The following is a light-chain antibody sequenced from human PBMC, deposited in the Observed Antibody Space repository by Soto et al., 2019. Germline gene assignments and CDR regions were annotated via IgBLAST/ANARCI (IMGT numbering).Light chain of an antibody. CDR2: EGT. V-gene: IGLV2-23*01. CDR1: SSGVGSYNL. CDR3: CSYAGTTTWV. Sequence: QSVLTQPASVSGSPGQSITISCTGTSSGVGSYNLVSWYQQHPGEAPKLILYEGTKRPSGVSSRFSGSKSGNTASLTISGLQAEDEADYYCCSYAGTTTWVFGGGTQLTVL. J-gene: IGLJ3*02.